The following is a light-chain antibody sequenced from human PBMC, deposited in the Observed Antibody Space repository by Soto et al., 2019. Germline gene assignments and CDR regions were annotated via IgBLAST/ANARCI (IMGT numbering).Light chain of an antibody. J-gene: IGLJ3*02. CDR3: SSYTSSSTRL. V-gene: IGLV2-14*01. Sequence: QSVLTQPASVSGSPGQSITISCTGTSSDVGGYNYVSWYQQYPGKAPKVMIFDVSNRPSGVSDRFSGSKSGNTAFLTISGLQAEEEADYYCSSYTSSSTRLFGGGTKLTVL. CDR1: SSDVGGYNY. CDR2: DVS.